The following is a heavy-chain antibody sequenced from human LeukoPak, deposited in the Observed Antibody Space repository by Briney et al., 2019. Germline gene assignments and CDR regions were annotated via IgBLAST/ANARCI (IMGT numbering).Heavy chain of an antibody. CDR2: ISGMGHDI. D-gene: IGHD1-26*01. CDR3: AKDISGSYSLYAFDI. CDR1: GLSFSDSY. Sequence: GGSLRLSCVVSGLSFSDSYMTWIRQTPGMGLESLAYISGMGHDIYYADSVKGRFTISRDNAKNSLYLQMNSLRAEDMALYYCAKDISGSYSLYAFDIWGQGTMVTVSS. V-gene: IGHV3-11*01. J-gene: IGHJ3*02.